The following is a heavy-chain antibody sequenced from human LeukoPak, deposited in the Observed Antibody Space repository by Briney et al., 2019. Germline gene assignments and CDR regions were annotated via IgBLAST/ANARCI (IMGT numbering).Heavy chain of an antibody. CDR3: ATRGESYDSTWARYYFDY. V-gene: IGHV3-74*01. CDR2: INSDGSST. D-gene: IGHD3-22*01. CDR1: GFTFSSYW. Sequence: GGSLRLSCAASGFTFSSYWMHWVRQAPGKGLVWVSRINSDGSSTSYADSVKGRFTISRDNAKNTLYLQMNSLRAEDTAVYYCATRGESYDSTWARYYFDYWGQGTLVTVSS. J-gene: IGHJ4*02.